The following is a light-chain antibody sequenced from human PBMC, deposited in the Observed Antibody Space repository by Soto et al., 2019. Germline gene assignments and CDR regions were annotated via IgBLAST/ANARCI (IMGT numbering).Light chain of an antibody. CDR1: SSNIGAGYD. CDR2: GNS. J-gene: IGLJ1*01. CDR3: QSYDSSLSGYV. Sequence: VLTQPPSVSWAPGQRVTISCTGSSSNIGAGYDVHWYQQLPGTAPKLLIYGNSNRPSGVPDRFSGSKSGTSASLAITGLQAEDEADYYCQSYDSSLSGYVFGTGTKVTVL. V-gene: IGLV1-40*01.